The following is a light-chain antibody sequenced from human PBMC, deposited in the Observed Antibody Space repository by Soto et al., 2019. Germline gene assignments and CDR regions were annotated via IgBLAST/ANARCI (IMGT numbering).Light chain of an antibody. V-gene: IGKV3-20*01. CDR2: GAS. J-gene: IGKJ1*01. CDR3: KQYGISPT. Sequence: EIVLTQSPGTLSLSPGERATLSCRASQSVTSDYLAWYQQKPGQAPSIVIYGASSRATGIPDRFSGGGSGTDFTLTISKLEPADFALYYCKQYGISPTFGQGTKVEVK. CDR1: QSVTSDY.